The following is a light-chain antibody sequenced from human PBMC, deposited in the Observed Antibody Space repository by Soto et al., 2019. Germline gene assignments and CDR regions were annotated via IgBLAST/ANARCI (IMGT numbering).Light chain of an antibody. J-gene: IGLJ1*01. Sequence: QSALTQPRSVSGSPGQSVTISCTGTSNDVGGYNYVSWYQQHPGKASKLMIYDVSKRPSGVPDRFSGSKSGNTASLTISGLQAEDEADYYCCSYAGSPYVFGTGTKVTVL. CDR3: CSYAGSPYV. CDR1: SNDVGGYNY. CDR2: DVS. V-gene: IGLV2-11*01.